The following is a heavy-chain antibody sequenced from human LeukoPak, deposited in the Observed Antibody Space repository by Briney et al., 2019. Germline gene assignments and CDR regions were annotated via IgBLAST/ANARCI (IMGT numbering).Heavy chain of an antibody. CDR1: GFTFSSYW. CDR2: INSDGSST. D-gene: IGHD3-16*02. CDR3: AIRRYLAGFDY. Sequence: GGSLRLSCAASGFTFSSYWMHWVRQAPGKGLVWVSRINSDGSSTSYADSVKGRFTISRDNAKNTLYLQMDSLRAEDTAVFYCAIRRYLAGFDYWGQGTLVTVSS. J-gene: IGHJ4*02. V-gene: IGHV3-74*01.